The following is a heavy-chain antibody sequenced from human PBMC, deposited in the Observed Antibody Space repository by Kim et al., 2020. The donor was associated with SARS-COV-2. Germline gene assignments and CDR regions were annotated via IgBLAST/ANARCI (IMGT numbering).Heavy chain of an antibody. V-gene: IGHV4-34*01. CDR2: INHSGST. D-gene: IGHD3-3*01. J-gene: IGHJ4*02. Sequence: SETLSLTCAVYGGSFSGYYWSWIRQPPGKGLEWIGEINHSGSTNYNPSLKSRVTISVDTSKNQFSLKLSSVTAADTAVYYCAREHYDFWSGYAIDYWGQGTLVTVSA. CDR3: AREHYDFWSGYAIDY. CDR1: GGSFSGYY.